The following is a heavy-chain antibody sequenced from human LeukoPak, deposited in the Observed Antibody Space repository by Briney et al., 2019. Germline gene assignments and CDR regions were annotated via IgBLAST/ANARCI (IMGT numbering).Heavy chain of an antibody. CDR2: IYSGGST. J-gene: IGHJ4*02. V-gene: IGHV3-66*01. Sequence: GGSLRLSCAASGFTFSSYAMSWVRQAAGKGLEWVSVIYSGGSTYYADSVKGRFTISRDNSKNTLYLQMNSLRAEDTAVYYCATIDYWGQGTLVTVSS. CDR3: ATIDY. CDR1: GFTFSSYA.